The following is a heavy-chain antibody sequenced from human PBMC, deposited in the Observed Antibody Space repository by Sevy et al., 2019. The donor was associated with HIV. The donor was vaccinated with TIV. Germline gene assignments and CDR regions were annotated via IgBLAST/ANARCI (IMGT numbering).Heavy chain of an antibody. D-gene: IGHD2-21*01. J-gene: IGHJ4*02. V-gene: IGHV3-30*02. CDR3: VKEGGGEGGDH. Sequence: GGSLRLSCAASGFSFSSYGMHWVRQAPGKGLEWMSYIQYYGSNKDYADSVKGRFTISRDNSKNTLYLQMNSLRIKDTAVFYCVKEGGGEGGDHWGQGTLVTVSS. CDR2: IQYYGSNK. CDR1: GFSFSSYG.